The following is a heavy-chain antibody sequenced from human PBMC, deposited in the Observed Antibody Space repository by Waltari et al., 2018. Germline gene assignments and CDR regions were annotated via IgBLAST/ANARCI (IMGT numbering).Heavy chain of an antibody. Sequence: QVQLQESGPGLVKPSETLSLTCTVSGGSISSYYWRWSRQPPGKGLEWIGSIYYSGSTNCHPSLRSRVTLSVDASKNQFSLKLSSVTAADTAVYYCARRVGWFGELSWYFDLWGRGTLVTVSS. CDR3: ARRVGWFGELSWYFDL. CDR1: GGSISSYY. CDR2: IYYSGST. D-gene: IGHD3-10*01. V-gene: IGHV4-59*08. J-gene: IGHJ2*01.